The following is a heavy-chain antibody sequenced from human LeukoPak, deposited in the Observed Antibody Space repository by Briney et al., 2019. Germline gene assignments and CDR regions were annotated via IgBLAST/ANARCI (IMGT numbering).Heavy chain of an antibody. V-gene: IGHV3-15*01. Sequence: GGSLRLSCAASGFTFSNAWMSWVRQAPGKGLEWVGRIKSKTDGGTTDYAAPVKGRFTTSRDDSKTTLYLQMNSLKTEDTAVYYCTKYYYDSSGYYSDAFDIWGQGTMVTVSS. CDR3: TKYYYDSSGYYSDAFDI. CDR2: IKSKTDGGTT. CDR1: GFTFSNAW. J-gene: IGHJ3*02. D-gene: IGHD3-22*01.